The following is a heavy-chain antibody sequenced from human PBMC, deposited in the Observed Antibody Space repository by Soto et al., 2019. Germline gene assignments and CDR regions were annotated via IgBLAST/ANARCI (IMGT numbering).Heavy chain of an antibody. D-gene: IGHD6-13*01. Sequence: SETLSLTCAVSGGSISSGGYSWSWIRQPPGKGLEWIGYIYHSGSTYYNPSLKSRVTISVDRSKNQFSLKLSSVTAADTAVYYCAGYSHRMRGFDYWGQGTLVTVSS. CDR2: IYHSGST. V-gene: IGHV4-30-2*01. CDR1: GGSISSGGYS. CDR3: AGYSHRMRGFDY. J-gene: IGHJ4*02.